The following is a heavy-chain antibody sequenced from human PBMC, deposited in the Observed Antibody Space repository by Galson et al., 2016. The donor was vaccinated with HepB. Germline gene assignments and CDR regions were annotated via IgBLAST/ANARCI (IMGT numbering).Heavy chain of an antibody. CDR3: ARDEDDPSYTIDF. J-gene: IGHJ4*02. Sequence: SLRLSCAASGFTFSSYGMHWVRQAPGKGLEWVAVIWYDGSNKYYADSVKGRFTISRDNSKNTLYLQMNSLRAEDTAVYYCARDEDDPSYTIDFWGQGTLATVSS. CDR1: GFTFSSYG. D-gene: IGHD3-10*01. CDR2: IWYDGSNK. V-gene: IGHV3-33*01.